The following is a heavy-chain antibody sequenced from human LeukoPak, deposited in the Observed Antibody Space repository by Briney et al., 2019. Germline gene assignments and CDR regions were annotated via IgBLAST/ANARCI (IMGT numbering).Heavy chain of an antibody. J-gene: IGHJ5*02. V-gene: IGHV3-30*03. CDR2: ISYDGRNK. D-gene: IGHD6-13*01. CDR1: GFTFSSYG. Sequence: GRSLRLSCAASGFTFSSYGMHWVRQAPGKGLEWVAVISYDGRNKYYADSVKGRFTISRDNAKNSLYLQMNSLRAEDTAVYYCARETLTFGYSSSWYWFDPWGQGTLVTVSS. CDR3: ARETLTFGYSSSWYWFDP.